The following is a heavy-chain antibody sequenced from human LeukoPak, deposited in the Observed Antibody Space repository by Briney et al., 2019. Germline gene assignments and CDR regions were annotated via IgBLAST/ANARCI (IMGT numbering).Heavy chain of an antibody. CDR2: ISYSGST. CDR3: ARLRDSSSAPIDY. J-gene: IGHJ4*02. CDR1: GGSISSSDYY. V-gene: IGHV4-30-4*01. D-gene: IGHD6-6*01. Sequence: SQTLSLTCTVSGGSISSSDYYWSWIRQHPGKGLEWIGYISYSGSTYYNPSLKSRVTISVDTSKNQFSLKLSSVTAADTAVYYCARLRDSSSAPIDYWGQGTLVTVSS.